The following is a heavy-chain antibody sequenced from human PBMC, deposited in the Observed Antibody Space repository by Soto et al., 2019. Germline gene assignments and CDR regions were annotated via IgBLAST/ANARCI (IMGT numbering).Heavy chain of an antibody. CDR3: TKIVLVPFDH. D-gene: IGHD3-22*01. J-gene: IGHJ4*02. CDR1: GFTSTNAW. Sequence: GGSLRLSCRTSGFTSTNAWMNWVRLTAGNGLEWVGRIKSKSDGETAEYAAPVKGRFIISRDDSTDTLYLEMNNLTSEDSAVYYCTKIVLVPFDHWGQGVLVTVSS. V-gene: IGHV3-15*01. CDR2: IKSKSDGETA.